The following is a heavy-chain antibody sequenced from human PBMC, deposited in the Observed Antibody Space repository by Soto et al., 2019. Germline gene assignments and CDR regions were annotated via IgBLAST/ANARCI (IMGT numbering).Heavy chain of an antibody. CDR1: GYTLTELS. Sequence: ASVKVSCKVSGYTLTELSMHWVRQAPGKGLEWMGGFDPEDGETIYAQKFQGRVTMTEDTSTDTAYMELSSLRSEDTAVYYCATDTEPSLLVPAATGSMDVWGQGTTVTVS. CDR2: FDPEDGET. J-gene: IGHJ6*02. V-gene: IGHV1-24*01. D-gene: IGHD2-2*01. CDR3: ATDTEPSLLVPAATGSMDV.